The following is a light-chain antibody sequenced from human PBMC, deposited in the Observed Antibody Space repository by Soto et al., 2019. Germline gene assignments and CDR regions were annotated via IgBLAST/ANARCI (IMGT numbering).Light chain of an antibody. J-gene: IGKJ4*01. V-gene: IGKV3-20*01. CDR2: GAS. CDR1: QSVSSSY. CDR3: QQYNNWPLT. Sequence: EIVLTQSPGTLSLSPGERATLSCRASQSVSSSYLAWCQQKPGQAPRLLIYGASSRATGIPDRFSGSGSGTEFTLTISSLQSEDFAVYYCQQYNNWPLTFGGGTKVDI.